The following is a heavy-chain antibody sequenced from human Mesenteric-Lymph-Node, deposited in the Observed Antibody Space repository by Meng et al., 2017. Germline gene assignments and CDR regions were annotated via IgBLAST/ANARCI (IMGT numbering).Heavy chain of an antibody. V-gene: IGHV1-69*06. D-gene: IGHD6-13*01. Sequence: SVKVSCKASGGIFNTYAISWVRQAPGQGLEWMGGIIPNFDTPNYAQKFQGRVTISADKSTTTAYMELSSLRSEDTAVYYCATRNPSYSSSWYGTWYFDLWGRGTLVTVSS. J-gene: IGHJ2*01. CDR1: GGIFNTYA. CDR3: ATRNPSYSSSWYGTWYFDL. CDR2: IIPNFDTP.